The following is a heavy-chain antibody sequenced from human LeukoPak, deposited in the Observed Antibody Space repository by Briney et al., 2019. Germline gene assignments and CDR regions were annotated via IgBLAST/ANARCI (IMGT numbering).Heavy chain of an antibody. CDR3: AKGPWMPVRILGIFDY. D-gene: IGHD7-27*01. V-gene: IGHV3-23*01. CDR1: GFIFSKYA. CDR2: ISGSGVYT. J-gene: IGHJ4*02. Sequence: GGSLRLSCGASGFIFSKYAMSWVRQAPGKGLEWVSAISGSGVYTYYADSVKGRFTISRDNSKNTLYLQMNSLRAEDTAVYYCAKGPWMPVRILGIFDYWGQGTLVTVSS.